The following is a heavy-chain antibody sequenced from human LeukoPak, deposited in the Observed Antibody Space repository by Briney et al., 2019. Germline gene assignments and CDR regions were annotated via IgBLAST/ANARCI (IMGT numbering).Heavy chain of an antibody. Sequence: GETLKISCKGSGYSFTSYWIGWVRQMPGKGLEWMGIIYPGDYDTRYSPSFQGQVTISADKSISTAYLQWSSLKASDTAMYYCARQSYSSSWYYFDYWGQGTLVTVSS. J-gene: IGHJ4*02. CDR2: IYPGDYDT. D-gene: IGHD6-13*01. CDR3: ARQSYSSSWYYFDY. CDR1: GYSFTSYW. V-gene: IGHV5-51*01.